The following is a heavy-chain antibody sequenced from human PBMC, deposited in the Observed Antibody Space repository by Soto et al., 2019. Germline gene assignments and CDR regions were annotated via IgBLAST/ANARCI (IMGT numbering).Heavy chain of an antibody. D-gene: IGHD2-15*01. CDR1: GGTLNSYA. Sequence: ASVKFSFKASGGTLNSYAISWVRQAPGQGLDCIGEIIPFLGTAKYAQKLQGRVTITADESTSTAYMELSSLRSDDTALYYCGKSGYCIRGSCSQGWIDPWGQGTLVTVSS. V-gene: IGHV1-69*13. J-gene: IGHJ5*02. CDR2: IIPFLGTA. CDR3: GKSGYCIRGSCSQGWIDP.